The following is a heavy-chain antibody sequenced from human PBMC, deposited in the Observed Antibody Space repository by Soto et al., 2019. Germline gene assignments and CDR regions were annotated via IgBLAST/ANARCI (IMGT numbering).Heavy chain of an antibody. Sequence: PSQTLPLTCTVSGDSINTYYWSWIRQPPAKRLEWIVYIYSTGSTTYTPSLEPRVTMSVDTSKNQFSLTLSSVHAADTAVYYCAKYRRTEAEGFTLDYWGRGTLVTVSS. CDR1: GDSINTYY. CDR3: AKYRRTEAEGFTLDY. V-gene: IGHV4-4*08. J-gene: IGHJ4*02. CDR2: IYSTGST. D-gene: IGHD6-13*01.